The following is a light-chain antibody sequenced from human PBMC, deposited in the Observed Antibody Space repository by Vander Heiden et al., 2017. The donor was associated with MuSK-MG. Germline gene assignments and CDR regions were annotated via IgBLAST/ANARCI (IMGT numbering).Light chain of an antibody. CDR3: MQAIKTPYT. CDR2: LGS. Sequence: IVMPQSPLSLPVTPGAPASISCRSSQSLLHSNGYNYLDWYRQKPGQSPQFLIYLGSNRASGVPDRFSGSGSGTDFTLKISRVEAEDVGVYYCMQAIKTPYTFGQGTKLEIK. CDR1: QSLLHSNGYNY. V-gene: IGKV2-28*01. J-gene: IGKJ2*01.